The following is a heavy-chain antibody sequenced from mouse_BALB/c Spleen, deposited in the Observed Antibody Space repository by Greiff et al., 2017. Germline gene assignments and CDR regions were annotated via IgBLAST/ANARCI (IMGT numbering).Heavy chain of an antibody. Sequence: EDQLQQSGPELVKPGASVKMSCKASGYTFTSYVMHWVKQKPGQGLEWIGYINPYNDGTKYNEKFKGKATLTSDKSSSTAYMELSSLTSEDSAVFYCAREGNSAWFAYWGQGTLVTVSA. CDR2: INPYNDGT. D-gene: IGHD3-1*01. CDR3: AREGNSAWFAY. V-gene: IGHV1-14*01. J-gene: IGHJ3*01. CDR1: GYTFTSYV.